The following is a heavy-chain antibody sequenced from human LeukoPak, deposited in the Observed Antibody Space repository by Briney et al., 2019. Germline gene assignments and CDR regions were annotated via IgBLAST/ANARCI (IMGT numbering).Heavy chain of an antibody. J-gene: IGHJ6*03. CDR3: ARSGPVGCSSTSCWRYYYYYYMDV. D-gene: IGHD2-2*01. CDR1: GGTFSSYA. V-gene: IGHV1-69*05. CDR2: IIPIFGTA. Sequence: ASVKVSCKASGGTFSSYAISWVRQAPGQGLEWMGGIIPIFGTANYAQKFQGRVTITTDESTSTAYMELSSLRSEDTAVYYCARSGPVGCSSTSCWRYYYYYYMDVWGKGTTVTVSS.